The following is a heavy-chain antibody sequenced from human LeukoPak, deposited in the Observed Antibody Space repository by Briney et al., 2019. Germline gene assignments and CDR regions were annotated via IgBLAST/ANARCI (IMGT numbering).Heavy chain of an antibody. CDR2: MSPDSGDT. Sequence: ASVKVSCKASGYTFTDYYINWVRQAPGQGLEWMGWMSPDSGDTGYAHKFQGRVTITADKSTSTAYMELSSLRSEDTAVYYCARAPIAARRNYYYMDVWGKGTTVTVSS. J-gene: IGHJ6*03. CDR1: GYTFTDYY. CDR3: ARAPIAARRNYYYMDV. V-gene: IGHV1-8*03. D-gene: IGHD6-6*01.